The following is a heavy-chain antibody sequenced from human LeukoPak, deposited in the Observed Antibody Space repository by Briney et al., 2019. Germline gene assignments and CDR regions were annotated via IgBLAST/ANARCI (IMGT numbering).Heavy chain of an antibody. D-gene: IGHD3-16*01. CDR2: INHSGST. J-gene: IGHJ4*02. Sequence: PSETLSLTCAVYGVSFSGCYWSWIRQPPGKGLEWIGEINHSGSTNYNPSLKSRVTISVDTSKNQFSLKLSSVTAADTAVYYCARAPPSGGWLDYWGQGTLVTVSS. CDR1: GVSFSGCY. V-gene: IGHV4-34*01. CDR3: ARAPPSGGWLDY.